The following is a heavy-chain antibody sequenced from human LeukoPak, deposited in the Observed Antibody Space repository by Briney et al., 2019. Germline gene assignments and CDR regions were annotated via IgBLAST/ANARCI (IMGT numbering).Heavy chain of an antibody. CDR3: ARDSSGWGYYFDY. J-gene: IGHJ4*02. CDR1: GFTFSSYS. V-gene: IGHV3-23*01. CDR2: ITNSGGNT. D-gene: IGHD6-19*01. Sequence: GGSLRLSCAASGFTFSSYSMSWVRQAPGKGLEWVSSITNSGGNTFYADSVKGRFTISRDNSKNTLYLQMNSLRAEDTAVYYCARDSSGWGYYFDYWGQGTLVTVSS.